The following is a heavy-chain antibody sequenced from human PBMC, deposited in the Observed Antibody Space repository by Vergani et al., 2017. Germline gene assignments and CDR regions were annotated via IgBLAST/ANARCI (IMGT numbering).Heavy chain of an antibody. D-gene: IGHD3-16*01. J-gene: IGHJ2*01. Sequence: EVQLVESGGGLVQPGRSLRLSCTASGFTFGDYAMSWVRQAPGKGLEWVAHISPDGSATSYVDSVKGRFTISRDNTKNSLSLQMSGLRVEDTAVYYCVKLPRGPWVFDLWGHGTLITVSS. CDR3: VKLPRGPWVFDL. CDR1: GFTFGDYA. CDR2: ISPDGSAT. V-gene: IGHV3-7*01.